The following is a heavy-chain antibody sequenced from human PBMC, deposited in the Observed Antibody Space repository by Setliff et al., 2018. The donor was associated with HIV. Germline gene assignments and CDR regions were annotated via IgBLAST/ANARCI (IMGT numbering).Heavy chain of an antibody. CDR2: INPNNGGT. V-gene: IGHV1-2*02. Sequence: ASVKVSCKASGYTFTGYYMHWVRQAPGQGLEWMGWINPNNGGTNYAQKFQGRVTMTRDTSISTAYMEVSRLRSEDTAVYYCARGIAAAGLDYWGQGTLVTVSS. J-gene: IGHJ4*02. CDR1: GYTFTGYY. CDR3: ARGIAAAGLDY. D-gene: IGHD6-13*01.